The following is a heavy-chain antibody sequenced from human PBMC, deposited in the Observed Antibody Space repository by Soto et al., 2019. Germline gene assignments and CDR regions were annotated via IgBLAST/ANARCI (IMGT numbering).Heavy chain of an antibody. CDR1: GFTFSSYA. Sequence: QVQLVESGGGVVQPGRSLRLSCAASGFTFSSYAMHRVRQAPGKGLEWVAVISYDGSNKYYADSVKGRFTISRDNSKNTLYLQMNSLRAEDTAVYYCAGGLGFLGYFDYWGQGTLVTVSS. J-gene: IGHJ4*02. CDR2: ISYDGSNK. CDR3: AGGLGFLGYFDY. D-gene: IGHD6-19*01. V-gene: IGHV3-30-3*01.